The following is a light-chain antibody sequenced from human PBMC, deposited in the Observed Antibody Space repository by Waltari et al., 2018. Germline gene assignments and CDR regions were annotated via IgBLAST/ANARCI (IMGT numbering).Light chain of an antibody. CDR1: SSDIGAYNR. CDR3: SSYAGSNTYLL. V-gene: IGLV2-8*01. CDR2: EVR. J-gene: IGLJ2*01. Sequence: QAALTQPPSMSGSPGQSVTISCTGTSSDIGAYNRVSWYQQHPGKAPKLMIYEVRHRPSGVSDRLSGSKSGNTASLTISGLQADDEADYYCSSYAGSNTYLLFGGGTRLTVL.